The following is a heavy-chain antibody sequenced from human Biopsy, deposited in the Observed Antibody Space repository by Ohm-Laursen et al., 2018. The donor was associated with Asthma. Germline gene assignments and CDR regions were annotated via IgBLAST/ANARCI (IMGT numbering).Heavy chain of an antibody. J-gene: IGHJ6*02. V-gene: IGHV3-30*18. CDR3: AKGTEGRYDFWSGLSYNYYGMDV. CDR1: GFTFSSYG. CDR2: ISYDGSNK. Sequence: SLRLSCAASGFTFSSYGMHWVRQAPGKGLEWVAVISYDGSNKYYADSVKGRFTISRDNSKNTLYLQMNSLRAEDTAVYYCAKGTEGRYDFWSGLSYNYYGMDVWGQGTTVTVSS. D-gene: IGHD3-3*01.